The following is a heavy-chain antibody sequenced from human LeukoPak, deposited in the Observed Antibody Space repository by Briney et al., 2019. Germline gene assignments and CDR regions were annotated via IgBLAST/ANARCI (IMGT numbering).Heavy chain of an antibody. CDR1: GFTVSSNY. Sequence: PGGSLRLSCAASGFTVSSNYMSWVRQAPGKGLEWVSAISGSGGSTYYADSVKGRFTISRDNSKNTLYLQMNSLRAEDTAVYYCANPPRRGYSYGYGFLGYWGRGTLVTVSS. D-gene: IGHD5-18*01. CDR3: ANPPRRGYSYGYGFLGY. V-gene: IGHV3-23*01. J-gene: IGHJ4*02. CDR2: ISGSGGST.